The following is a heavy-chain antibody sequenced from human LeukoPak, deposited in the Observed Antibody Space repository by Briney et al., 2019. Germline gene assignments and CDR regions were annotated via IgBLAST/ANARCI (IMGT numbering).Heavy chain of an antibody. CDR2: ISDNGRTK. J-gene: IGHJ4*02. V-gene: IGHV3-11*01. Sequence: PGGPLRLSCAASGLTFSDYHMSWIRQAPGKGLEWVSHISDNGRTKYYANSVQGRFTVSRDNAKNSLYLQMNSLRSDDTAVYYCARVFHDSSGYYPYYFDYWGQGTLVPVSS. CDR1: GLTFSDYH. D-gene: IGHD3-22*01. CDR3: ARVFHDSSGYYPYYFDY.